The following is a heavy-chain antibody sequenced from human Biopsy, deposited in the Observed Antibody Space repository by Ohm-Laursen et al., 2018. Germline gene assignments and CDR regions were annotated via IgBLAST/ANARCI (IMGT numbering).Heavy chain of an antibody. J-gene: IGHJ6*02. V-gene: IGHV4-34*01. CDR2: INHSGRT. Sequence: TLSLTCAVYGGSFSGYYWNWIRQPPGKGLEWIGEINHSGRTNCSPSLKRRVTVSVDTSKNQFSLKLSSVTAADTAVYYSVRGHKYQLVNAFYYYSYDLDVWGQGTTVTVSS. D-gene: IGHD2-2*01. CDR1: GGSFSGYY. CDR3: VRGHKYQLVNAFYYYSYDLDV.